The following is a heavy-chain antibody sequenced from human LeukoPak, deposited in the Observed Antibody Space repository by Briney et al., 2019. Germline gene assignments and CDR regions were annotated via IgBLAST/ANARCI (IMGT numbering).Heavy chain of an antibody. CDR1: GYTFTSYG. D-gene: IGHD3-22*01. CDR3: AREHSSGYYDY. J-gene: IGHJ4*02. CDR2: ISAYNGNT. Sequence: ASVKVSCKASGYTFTSYGISWVRQAPGQGLEWMGWISAYNGNTNYAQKLQGRVTMTRDTSTSTVYMELSSLRSEDTAVYYCAREHSSGYYDYWGQGTLVTVSS. V-gene: IGHV1-18*01.